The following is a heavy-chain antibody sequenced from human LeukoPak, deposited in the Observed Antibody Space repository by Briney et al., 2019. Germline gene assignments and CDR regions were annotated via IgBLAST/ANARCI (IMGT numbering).Heavy chain of an antibody. J-gene: IGHJ4*02. D-gene: IGHD3-22*01. V-gene: IGHV1-2*02. CDR2: INPNSGGT. Sequence: EASVKVSCKASGYTFTSYYMHWVRQAPGQGLEWMGWINPNSGGTNYAQKFQGRVTMTRDTSISTAYMELSRLRSDDTAVYYCARGPYYYDSSGYYGYWGQGTLVTVSS. CDR1: GYTFTSYY. CDR3: ARGPYYYDSSGYYGY.